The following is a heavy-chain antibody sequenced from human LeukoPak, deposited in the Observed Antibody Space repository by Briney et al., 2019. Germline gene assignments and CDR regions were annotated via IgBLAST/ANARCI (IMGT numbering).Heavy chain of an antibody. V-gene: IGHV4-34*01. CDR1: GESLNSYY. CDR3: ARGAWATRLAS. Sequence: SETLSLTCAVYGESLNSYYWSWVRQPPGEGLEWIGEIYESGSTKYNPSLKSRVAISMVPSKQQFSLRLSSVTAADTAVYYCARGAWATRLASWGLGTPVIVSS. CDR2: IYESGST. J-gene: IGHJ4*02. D-gene: IGHD2-15*01.